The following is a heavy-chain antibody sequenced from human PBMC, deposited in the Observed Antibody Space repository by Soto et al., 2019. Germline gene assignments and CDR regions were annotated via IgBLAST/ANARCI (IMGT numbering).Heavy chain of an antibody. Sequence: SETLSLTCAVYGGSFSGYYWSWIRQPPGKRLEWIGEINHSGSTNYNPSLKSRVTISVDTSKNQFSLKLSSVTAADTAVYYCARGRRGYSYGYVDYWGQGTLVTVSS. CDR2: INHSGST. V-gene: IGHV4-34*01. D-gene: IGHD5-18*01. J-gene: IGHJ4*02. CDR1: GGSFSGYY. CDR3: ARGRRGYSYGYVDY.